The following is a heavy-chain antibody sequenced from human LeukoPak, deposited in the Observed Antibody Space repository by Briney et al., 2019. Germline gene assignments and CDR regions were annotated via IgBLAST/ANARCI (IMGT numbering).Heavy chain of an antibody. CDR3: ARVPGTRKYFDY. Sequence: GRSLRLSCAASGFAFSSYGMHWVRQAPGRGLEWVSAISGSGGSTYYADSVKGRFTISRDNAKNSLYLQMNSLRVEDTAVYYCARVPGTRKYFDYRGQGTLVTVSS. J-gene: IGHJ4*02. CDR2: ISGSGGST. D-gene: IGHD1-7*01. V-gene: IGHV3-21*01. CDR1: GFAFSSYG.